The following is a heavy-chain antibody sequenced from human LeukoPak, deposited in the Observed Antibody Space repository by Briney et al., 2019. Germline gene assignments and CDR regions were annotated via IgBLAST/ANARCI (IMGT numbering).Heavy chain of an antibody. D-gene: IGHD5-12*01. J-gene: IGHJ5*02. CDR3: ARGSSGYDYAWFDH. CDR1: GFTFSSYE. V-gene: IGHV3-48*03. CDR2: ISSNGSTI. Sequence: GGSLRLSCAASGFTFSSYEMNWVRQAPGNGLEWVSYISSNGSTIYYADSMKGRLTIPRDNAKNSLYLQMNSLRAEDTAVYYCARGSSGYDYAWFDHWGQGTMVTVSS.